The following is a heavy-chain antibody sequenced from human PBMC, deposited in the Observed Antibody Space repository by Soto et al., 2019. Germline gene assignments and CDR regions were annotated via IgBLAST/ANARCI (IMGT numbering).Heavy chain of an antibody. CDR3: ARDNMEGWTYDYGGNSGVWFDP. Sequence: PGGSLRLSCAASGFTFSSYAMHWVRQAPGKGLEWVAVISYDGSNKYYADSVKGRFTISRDNSKNTLYLQMNSLRAEDTAVYYCARDNMEGWTYDYGGNSGVWFDPWGQGTLVTVSS. D-gene: IGHD4-17*01. V-gene: IGHV3-30-3*01. J-gene: IGHJ5*02. CDR1: GFTFSSYA. CDR2: ISYDGSNK.